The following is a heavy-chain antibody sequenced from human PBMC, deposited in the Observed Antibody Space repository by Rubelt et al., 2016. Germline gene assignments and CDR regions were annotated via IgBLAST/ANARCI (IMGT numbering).Heavy chain of an antibody. CDR2: INPSGGST. CDR3: ARSPRYDFEDNWFDP. J-gene: IGHJ5*02. V-gene: IGHV1-46*01. D-gene: IGHD3-3*01. Sequence: QVQLVQSGAEVKKPGASVKVSCKASGYTFTSYYMHWVRQAPGQGLEWMGIINPSGGSTSSAQKCQGGVTRTRDTSTSTVYMELSSRRSEDTAVYYCARSPRYDFEDNWFDPWGQGTLVTVSS. CDR1: GYTFTSYY.